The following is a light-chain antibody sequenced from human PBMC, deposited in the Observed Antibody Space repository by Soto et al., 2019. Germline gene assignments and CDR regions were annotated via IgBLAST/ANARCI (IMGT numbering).Light chain of an antibody. V-gene: IGKV3-20*01. Sequence: EIVLTQSPGTLSLSPGEIATLSCRASDSVSSSYLAWHQQKPGQAPRLLIYGASSRATGIPDRFSGSGSGTDFTLTIRRLEPEDFAVYYCQQYDTSTWTFVQGTTVEIK. CDR1: DSVSSSY. CDR2: GAS. J-gene: IGKJ1*01. CDR3: QQYDTSTWT.